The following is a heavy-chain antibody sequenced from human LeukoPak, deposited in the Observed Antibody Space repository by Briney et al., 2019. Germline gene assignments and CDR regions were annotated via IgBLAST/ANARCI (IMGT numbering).Heavy chain of an antibody. D-gene: IGHD3-22*01. CDR2: IYYSGST. Sequence: SQTLSLTCTVSGGSIRSGGYYWSWIRQHPGKGLEWIGYIYYSGSTYYNPSLKSRVAISVDTSKNQFSLKLSSVTAADTAVYYCARSGCFFVPMDVWGKGTTVTVSS. V-gene: IGHV4-31*03. J-gene: IGHJ6*03. CDR1: GGSIRSGGYY. CDR3: ARSGCFFVPMDV.